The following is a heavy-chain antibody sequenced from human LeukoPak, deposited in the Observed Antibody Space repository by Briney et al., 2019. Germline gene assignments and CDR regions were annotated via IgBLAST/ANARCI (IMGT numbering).Heavy chain of an antibody. V-gene: IGHV3-21*01. CDR2: ISSSSSYI. J-gene: IGHJ4*02. Sequence: GGSLRLSCAASGFTFSSYSMNWVRQAPGQGLEWVSSISSSSSYIYYADSVKGRFTISRDNAKNSLYLQMNSLRAEDTAVYYCARANYDFWSGYYTGIGRDYWGQGTLVTVSS. D-gene: IGHD3-3*01. CDR3: ARANYDFWSGYYTGIGRDY. CDR1: GFTFSSYS.